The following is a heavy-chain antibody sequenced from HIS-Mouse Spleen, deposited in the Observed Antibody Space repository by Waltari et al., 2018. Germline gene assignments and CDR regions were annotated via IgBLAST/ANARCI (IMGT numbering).Heavy chain of an antibody. J-gene: IGHJ2*01. CDR2: IYYSGGP. V-gene: IGHV4-39*07. Sequence: QLQLQESGPGLVKPSETLSLTCTVSGGSISSSSYYWGWIRQPPGKGLEWIGSIYYSGGPYSNPSLNGRVTIAVDTSKNQFSLKLSSVTAADTAVYYCAREIPYSSSWYDWYFDLWGRGTLVTVSS. CDR3: AREIPYSSSWYDWYFDL. CDR1: GGSISSSSYY. D-gene: IGHD6-13*01.